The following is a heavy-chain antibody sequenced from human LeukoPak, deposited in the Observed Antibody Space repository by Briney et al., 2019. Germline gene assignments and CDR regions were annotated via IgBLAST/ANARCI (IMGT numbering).Heavy chain of an antibody. Sequence: KPSETLSLTCAVSGGSISSSSYYWGWIRQPPGKGLEWIGSIYYSGSTYYNPSLKSRVTISVDTSKNQFSLKLSSVTAADTAMYYCARSASNWYFDLWGRGTLVTVSS. CDR1: GGSISSSSYY. J-gene: IGHJ2*01. D-gene: IGHD6-25*01. CDR2: IYYSGST. V-gene: IGHV4-39*01. CDR3: ARSASNWYFDL.